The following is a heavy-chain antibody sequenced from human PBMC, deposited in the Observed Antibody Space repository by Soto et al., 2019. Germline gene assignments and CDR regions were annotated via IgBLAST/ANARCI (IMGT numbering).Heavy chain of an antibody. CDR3: ARDIPDSGGLPTSTKDV. V-gene: IGHV4-30-4*01. D-gene: IGHD2-15*01. J-gene: IGHJ6*04. Sequence: SATLSLTCSVSVGSISSGDYYWSWIRQPPGEGLQWIGYISYSGSTYYNPSLKSRVTISVDTSKNQFSLKLSSVTAADTAVYCCARDIPDSGGLPTSTKDVWGEGTTVNVSS. CDR2: ISYSGST. CDR1: VGSISSGDYY.